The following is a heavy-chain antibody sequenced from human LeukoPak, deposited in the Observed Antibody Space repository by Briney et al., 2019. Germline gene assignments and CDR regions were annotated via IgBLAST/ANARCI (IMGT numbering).Heavy chain of an antibody. Sequence: ASVKVSCKASGYTFTSYYMHWVRQAPGQGLEWMGIINPSGGSTSYAQKFQGRVTITADKSTSTAYMELSSLRSEDTAVYYCASQVSTYYFDYWGQGTLVTVSS. CDR2: INPSGGST. V-gene: IGHV1-46*01. CDR1: GYTFTSYY. J-gene: IGHJ4*02. CDR3: ASQVSTYYFDY.